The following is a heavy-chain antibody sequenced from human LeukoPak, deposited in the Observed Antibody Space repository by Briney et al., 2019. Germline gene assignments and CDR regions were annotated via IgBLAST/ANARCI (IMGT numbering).Heavy chain of an antibody. V-gene: IGHV4-31*03. J-gene: IGHJ4*02. CDR1: GGSISSYGYY. D-gene: IGHD3-3*01. CDR2: IHHSGTA. CDR3: ARVTDYDFWSGFPDY. Sequence: SETLSLTCTVSGGSISSYGYYRSWIRQDPGKGLEWIGNIHHSGTAYYNPSLKSRVTISVDTSKNQFSLKVNSVTAADTAVYYCARVTDYDFWSGFPDYWGPGTPVIVTS.